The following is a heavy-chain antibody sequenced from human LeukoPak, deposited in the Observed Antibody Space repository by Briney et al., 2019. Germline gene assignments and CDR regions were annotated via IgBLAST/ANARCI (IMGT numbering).Heavy chain of an antibody. J-gene: IGHJ4*02. CDR2: MNPKSGNT. CDR1: GYTFSTYD. CDR3: TRGRGWLAPFDF. V-gene: IGHV1-8*01. Sequence: ASVKASSKASGYTFSTYDINWVRQAPGQGLEWLGWMNPKSGNTGVAQKLQGRLFMTRNTSITTAYMELRSLRFEDTAVYYCTRGRGWLAPFDFWGQGSRVSVSS. D-gene: IGHD3-22*01.